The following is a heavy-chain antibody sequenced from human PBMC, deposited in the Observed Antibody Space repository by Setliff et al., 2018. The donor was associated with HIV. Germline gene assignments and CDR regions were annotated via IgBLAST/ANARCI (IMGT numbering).Heavy chain of an antibody. CDR2: IYTSGST. Sequence: SETLSLTCTVSGGSISSGSYYWSWIRQPAGKGLEWIGHIYTSGSTNYSPSLKSRVIISVDTSKNQFSLKLSSVTAADTAIYYCARVPPSYNNSPGGDAFDIWGQGTMVTVSS. D-gene: IGHD1-1*01. J-gene: IGHJ3*02. CDR1: GGSISSGSYY. V-gene: IGHV4-61*09. CDR3: ARVPPSYNNSPGGDAFDI.